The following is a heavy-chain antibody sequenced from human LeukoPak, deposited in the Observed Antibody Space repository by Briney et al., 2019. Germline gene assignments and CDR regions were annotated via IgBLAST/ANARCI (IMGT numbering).Heavy chain of an antibody. V-gene: IGHV3-15*01. CDR1: GFSFTNTW. CDR3: ATEGGSGSYYGDDAFDM. CDR2: VKSKADDGTT. J-gene: IGHJ3*02. Sequence: GGSVRLSCEASGFSFTNTWMSWVRQAPGKGLEWVGRVKSKADDGTTDYAAPVQGRFTISRDDSKNTLSLQMNSLKTEDTAVYYCATEGGSGSYYGDDAFDMWGQGTIVTVSS. D-gene: IGHD3-10*01.